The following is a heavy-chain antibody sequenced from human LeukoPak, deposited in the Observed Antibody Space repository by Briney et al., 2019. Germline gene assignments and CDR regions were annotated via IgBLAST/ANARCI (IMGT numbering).Heavy chain of an antibody. V-gene: IGHV4-34*01. D-gene: IGHD2-21*02. J-gene: IGHJ4*02. CDR2: INHSGST. CDR3: ARRLCGGDCYSTFSY. CDR1: GGSFSGYY. Sequence: SEPLSLTCAVYGGSFSGYYWSWIRQPPGKGVEWIGEINHSGSTNYNPSLKSRVTISVDTSKNQFSLKLSSVTAADTAVYYCARRLCGGDCYSTFSYWGQGTLVTVSS.